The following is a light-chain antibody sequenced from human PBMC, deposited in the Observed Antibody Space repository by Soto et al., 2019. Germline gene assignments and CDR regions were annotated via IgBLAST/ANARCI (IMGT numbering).Light chain of an antibody. J-gene: IGKJ4*01. V-gene: IGKV3-15*01. Sequence: EVVMTQSPAILSLSPGERATLSCRASQNVNINVVWYQQKPGQAPRVLIYDASTRATGIPARFSGSGSGTEFTLSISSLQSADFAVYCCQQFNYWPLTFGGGTKVEIK. CDR3: QQFNYWPLT. CDR2: DAS. CDR1: QNVNIN.